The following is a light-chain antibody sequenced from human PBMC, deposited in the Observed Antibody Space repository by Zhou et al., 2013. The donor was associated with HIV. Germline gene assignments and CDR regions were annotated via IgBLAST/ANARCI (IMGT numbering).Light chain of an antibody. CDR2: GAS. CDR3: QQSYGTPQT. CDR1: QSISRH. Sequence: DIQMTQSPSSLSASVGDRVTITCRASQSISRHLNWYQQKPGKAPNLLIYGASSLQSGVPSRFSGSGSGTDFTLTISSLQVEDFATYYCQQSYGTPQTFGQGTKLEIK. V-gene: IGKV1-39*01. J-gene: IGKJ2*01.